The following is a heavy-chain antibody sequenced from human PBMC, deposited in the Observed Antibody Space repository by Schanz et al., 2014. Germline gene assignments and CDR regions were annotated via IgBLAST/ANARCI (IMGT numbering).Heavy chain of an antibody. Sequence: QVQLVESGGGVVQPGGSLRLSCAASGFTFSFSGMQWVRQAPGKGLEWVAFIRSDGSNENYADSVRGRFTISRDNSKNTLYLQMNSLRDEDTALYYCAKDMHKDYGGKPQAFDIWGQGTMVTVSS. D-gene: IGHD4-17*01. V-gene: IGHV3-30*02. CDR1: GFTFSFSG. J-gene: IGHJ3*02. CDR2: IRSDGSNE. CDR3: AKDMHKDYGGKPQAFDI.